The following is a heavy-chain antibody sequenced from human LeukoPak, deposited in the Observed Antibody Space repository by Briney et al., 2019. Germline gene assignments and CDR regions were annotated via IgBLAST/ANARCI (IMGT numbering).Heavy chain of an antibody. J-gene: IGHJ4*02. CDR2: IKHDASEK. Sequence: GGSLRLSCAASGFTFSSYWMAWVRQTPGKGLEWVANIKHDASEKYYVDSVKGRFTISRDNAQNSFYLQMNSLRVEDTASYYCARGRGSGSYNSIHYWGQGTLVTVSS. CDR1: GFTFSSYW. D-gene: IGHD3-10*01. CDR3: ARGRGSGSYNSIHY. V-gene: IGHV3-7*03.